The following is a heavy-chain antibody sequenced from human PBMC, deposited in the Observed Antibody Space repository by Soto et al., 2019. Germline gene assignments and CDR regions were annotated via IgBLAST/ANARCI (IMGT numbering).Heavy chain of an antibody. Sequence: EVQLLESGGGLVQPGGSLRLSCAASGFTFNNYAMTWVRQAPGKGLEWVSAISGGGDTTSYADSVKGRFTVSRDGSKHTRYLQMSSLIAEDTALYYCAKGRGGSGSLTPRVDFWGQGTLVTVSS. CDR3: AKGRGGSGSLTPRVDF. V-gene: IGHV3-23*01. CDR1: GFTFNNYA. J-gene: IGHJ4*02. CDR2: ISGGGDTT. D-gene: IGHD3-10*01.